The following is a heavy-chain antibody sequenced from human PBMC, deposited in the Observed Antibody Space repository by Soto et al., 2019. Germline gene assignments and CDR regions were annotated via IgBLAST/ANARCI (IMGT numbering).Heavy chain of an antibody. D-gene: IGHD6-19*01. CDR2: VSHDGRNT. V-gene: IGHV3-30*18. CDR3: AKGGRQWLVTSDFNY. Sequence: VQLVESGGGVVQPGRSLRLSCAASGFTFSDYAMHWVRQAPGKGLEWVAVVSHDGRNTHYADSVKGRFTISRDSSKITVSLEMTSLRAEATAVYYCAKGGRQWLVTSDFNYWGQGALVTVSS. J-gene: IGHJ4*02. CDR1: GFTFSDYA.